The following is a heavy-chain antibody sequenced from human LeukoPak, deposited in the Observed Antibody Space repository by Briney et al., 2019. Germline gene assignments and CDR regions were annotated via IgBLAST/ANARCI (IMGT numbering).Heavy chain of an antibody. Sequence: SETLSLTCTVSGGSISTSNYYWGWIRQPPGKGLEWIGSIYHSGSTYYNPSLKSRVTISVDTSKNQFSLKLSSVTAADTAVYYCARDLPRQLLFGNYYMDVWGKGTTVTVSS. J-gene: IGHJ6*03. V-gene: IGHV4-39*07. CDR3: ARDLPRQLLFGNYYMDV. CDR2: IYHSGST. D-gene: IGHD2-2*01. CDR1: GGSISTSNYY.